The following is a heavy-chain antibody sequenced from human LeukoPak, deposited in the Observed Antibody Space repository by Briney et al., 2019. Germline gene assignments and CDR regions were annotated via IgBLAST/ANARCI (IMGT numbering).Heavy chain of an antibody. Sequence: SETLSLTCTVSGGSISSSSYYWGWIRQPPGKGLEWIGSIYYSGSTYYNPSLKSRVTISVDTSKNQFSLKLSSVTAADTAVYYRARTTDPPIVVVPAAMGFDPWGQGTLVTVSS. CDR1: GGSISSSSYY. J-gene: IGHJ5*02. CDR3: ARTTDPPIVVVPAAMGFDP. V-gene: IGHV4-39*01. D-gene: IGHD2-2*01. CDR2: IYYSGST.